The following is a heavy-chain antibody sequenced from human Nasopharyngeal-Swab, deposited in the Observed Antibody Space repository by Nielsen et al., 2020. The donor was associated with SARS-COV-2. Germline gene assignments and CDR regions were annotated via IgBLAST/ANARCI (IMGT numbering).Heavy chain of an antibody. CDR3: ARGQDAYYYMDV. D-gene: IGHD2-15*01. Sequence: SQTLSLTCVVFGGTLNGFHWKWIRQTPGKGLEWIGEIDDRGSGNYNPSLRSRVTISAGTSNIQFSLKLNSATAADTAVYYCARGQDAYYYMDVWGEGTTVTVSS. V-gene: IGHV4-34*01. J-gene: IGHJ6*03. CDR2: IDDRGSG. CDR1: GGTLNGFH.